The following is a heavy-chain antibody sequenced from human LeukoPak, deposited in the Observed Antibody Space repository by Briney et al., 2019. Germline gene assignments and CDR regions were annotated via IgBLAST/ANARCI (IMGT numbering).Heavy chain of an antibody. CDR3: AKGRCSTSSCSLGYFDY. CDR1: GFTFSSYA. Sequence: GGSLRLSCEASGFTFSSYAMSWVRQAPGKGLEWVSGLSGSGGSTCYADSVKGRFTISKDNSKNTLYLQMNSLRAEDTALYYCAKGRCSTSSCSLGYFDYWGQGTLVTVSS. D-gene: IGHD2-2*01. V-gene: IGHV3-23*01. J-gene: IGHJ4*02. CDR2: LSGSGGST.